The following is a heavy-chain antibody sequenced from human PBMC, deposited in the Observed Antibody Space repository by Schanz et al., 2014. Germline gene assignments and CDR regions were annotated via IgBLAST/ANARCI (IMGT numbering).Heavy chain of an antibody. CDR2: IYSDGRT. V-gene: IGHV3-53*01. CDR1: GFTVSSNY. CDR3: ATSGLVSHSFDAFDI. J-gene: IGHJ3*02. D-gene: IGHD3-9*01. Sequence: EVQLVESGGGLIQPGGSLRLSCVASGFTVSSNYMSWVRQAPGKGLEWVSVIYSDGRTYYGDSVKGRFTISRDNSKNTLYLQMNSLRAEDTAVYYCATSGLVSHSFDAFDIWGQGTMVTVSS.